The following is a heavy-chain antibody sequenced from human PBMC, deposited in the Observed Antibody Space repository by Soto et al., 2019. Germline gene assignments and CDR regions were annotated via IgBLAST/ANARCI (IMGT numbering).Heavy chain of an antibody. CDR3: SKDRMDLHAVSNVFAI. V-gene: IGHV3-23*01. CDR1: GVTCRMYA. D-gene: IGHD2-8*01. CDR2: IGGANHDT. J-gene: IGHJ3*02. Sequence: PGGPHRLSKTVSGVTCRMYAIILVSKAKGKGLEWVSGIGGANHDTHYADSVKGRFTISRDNSKNTLFLQMNSLRAEDTAVYYCSKDRMDLHAVSNVFAIWGPGTLV.